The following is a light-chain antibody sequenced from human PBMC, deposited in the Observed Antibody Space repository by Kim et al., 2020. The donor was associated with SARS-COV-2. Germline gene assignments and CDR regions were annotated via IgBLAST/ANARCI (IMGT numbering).Light chain of an antibody. CDR2: QDT. J-gene: IGLJ2*01. CDR3: QTWDSITVV. V-gene: IGLV3-1*01. CDR1: KLEEKY. Sequence: GSPRQTASITCSDDKLEEKYACWYQQKPGQPPVLVIYQDTKRPSGIPERFSGSNSGNTATLTISGTQAMDEADYYCQTWDSITVVFGGGTQLTVL.